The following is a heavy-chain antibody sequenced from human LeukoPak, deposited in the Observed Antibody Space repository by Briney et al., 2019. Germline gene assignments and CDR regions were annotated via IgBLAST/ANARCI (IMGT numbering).Heavy chain of an antibody. D-gene: IGHD6-13*01. J-gene: IGHJ4*02. Sequence: SETLSLTCAVYGGSFSGYYWSWIRQPPGKGLERIGYIYYSGSTNYNPSLKSRVTISVDTSKNQFSLKLSSVTAADTAVYYCARDGVAAAKGYYFDYWGQGTLVTVSS. CDR2: IYYSGST. CDR1: GGSFSGYY. V-gene: IGHV4-59*12. CDR3: ARDGVAAAKGYYFDY.